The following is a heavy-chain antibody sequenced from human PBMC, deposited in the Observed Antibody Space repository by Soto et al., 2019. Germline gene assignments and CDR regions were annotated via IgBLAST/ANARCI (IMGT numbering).Heavy chain of an antibody. CDR3: AREGSSGSYYFDS. D-gene: IGHD1-26*01. Sequence: TLSLTCTVAGGRISSGGYSWNWIRQHPGKGLEWIGYIYYSGSTYYNPSLESRLTISVETSKNQFSLNLNSVTAADAAVYYCAREGSSGSYYFDSWGQGTLVTVSS. V-gene: IGHV4-31*03. CDR2: IYYSGST. CDR1: GGRISSGGYS. J-gene: IGHJ4*02.